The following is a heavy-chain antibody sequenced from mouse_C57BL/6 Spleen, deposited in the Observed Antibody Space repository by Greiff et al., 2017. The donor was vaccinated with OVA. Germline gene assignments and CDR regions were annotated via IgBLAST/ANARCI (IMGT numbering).Heavy chain of an antibody. CDR3: ARGDDVYFDY. CDR2: IYPGSGNT. J-gene: IGHJ2*01. V-gene: IGHV1-66*01. D-gene: IGHD2-12*01. Sequence: VQLQQSGPELVKPGASVKISCKASGYSFTSYYIHWVKQRPGQGLEWIGWIYPGSGNTKYNEKFKGKATLTADTSSSTAYMQLSSLTSEDSAVYYCARGDDVYFDYWGQGTTLTVSS. CDR1: GYSFTSYY.